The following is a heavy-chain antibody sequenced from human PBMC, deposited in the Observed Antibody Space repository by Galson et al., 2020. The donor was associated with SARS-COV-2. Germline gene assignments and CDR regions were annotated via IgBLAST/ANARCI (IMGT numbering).Heavy chain of an antibody. D-gene: IGHD4-17*01. CDR3: ARLAYGDYWGWFDP. CDR1: GGSISSYY. Sequence: ASETLSLTCTVSGGSISSYYWSWIRQPPGKGLEWIWYIYYSGSTNYNPSLKSRVTISVDTSKNQFSLKLSSVTAADTAVYYCARLAYGDYWGWFDPWGQGTLVTVSS. V-gene: IGHV4-59*08. J-gene: IGHJ5*02. CDR2: IYYSGST.